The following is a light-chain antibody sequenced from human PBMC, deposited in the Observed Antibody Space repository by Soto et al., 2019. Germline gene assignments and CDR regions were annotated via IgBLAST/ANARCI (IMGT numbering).Light chain of an antibody. CDR1: SSNIGAGYD. V-gene: IGLV1-40*01. J-gene: IGLJ1*01. Sequence: VLTQPPSVSGAPGQRVTISCTGSSSNIGAGYDVHWYQQLPGTAPKLLIYGNSNRPSGVPDRFSGSKSGTSASLAITGLQAEDEADYYCQSYDSSLSAPYVFGTGTQLTVL. CDR3: QSYDSSLSAPYV. CDR2: GNS.